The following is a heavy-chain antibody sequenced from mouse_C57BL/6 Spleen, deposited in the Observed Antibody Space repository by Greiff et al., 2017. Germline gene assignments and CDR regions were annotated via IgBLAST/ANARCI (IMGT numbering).Heavy chain of an antibody. V-gene: IGHV1-54*01. CDR3: SRVDDGSLMDY. D-gene: IGHD1-1*01. Sequence: QVQLQQSGAELVRPGTSVKVSCKASGYAFTNYLLEWVKQRPGQGLAWIGVFNPGSGGTNYNEKFKGKATLTADKSSSTAYMQLSSLTAEDSAVYFCSRVDDGSLMDYWGQGTSVTVSS. J-gene: IGHJ4*01. CDR2: FNPGSGGT. CDR1: GYAFTNYL.